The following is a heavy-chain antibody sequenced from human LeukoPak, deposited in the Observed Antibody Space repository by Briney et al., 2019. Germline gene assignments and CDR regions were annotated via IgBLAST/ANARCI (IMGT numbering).Heavy chain of an antibody. Sequence: PSETLSLTCAVFGGSFSGHYWSWIRQPPGKGLEWIGEISHSGGTNYNPSLEGRVTISLDMSKSQFSLKLTSVTATDTALYYCARYGGASFWYFNLWGRGTQVTVSS. V-gene: IGHV4-34*01. J-gene: IGHJ2*01. CDR2: ISHSGGT. CDR1: GGSFSGHY. CDR3: ARYGGASFWYFNL. D-gene: IGHD2-21*01.